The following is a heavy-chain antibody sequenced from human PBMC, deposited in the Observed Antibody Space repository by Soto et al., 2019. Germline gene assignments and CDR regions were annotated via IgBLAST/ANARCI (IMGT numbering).Heavy chain of an antibody. CDR3: ARDDYGDYARDAFDI. D-gene: IGHD4-17*01. Sequence: GGSLRLSCAASGLTFTSYSMNWVRQAPGKGLEWVSFISSSSSTIYYADSVKGRFTISRDNAKNSLYLQMNSLRDEDTAVYYCARDDYGDYARDAFDIWGQGTMVTVSS. CDR1: GLTFTSYS. V-gene: IGHV3-48*02. CDR2: ISSSSSTI. J-gene: IGHJ3*02.